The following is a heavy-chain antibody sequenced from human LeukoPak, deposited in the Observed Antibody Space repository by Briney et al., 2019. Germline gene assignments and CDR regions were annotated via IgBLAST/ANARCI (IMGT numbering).Heavy chain of an antibody. Sequence: SQTLSLTCTVSGGSLSSAGYYWSWIRQHPGKGLEWIGYIYYSGTTYYNPSLKSRVIISVDTSKKQFSLKLSSVTAADTAVYYCGRAQQGAAGGRYYYHGVDVWGQGTTVTVSS. CDR2: IYYSGTT. CDR3: GRAQQGAAGGRYYYHGVDV. CDR1: GGSLSSAGYY. V-gene: IGHV4-31*03. J-gene: IGHJ6*02. D-gene: IGHD6-13*01.